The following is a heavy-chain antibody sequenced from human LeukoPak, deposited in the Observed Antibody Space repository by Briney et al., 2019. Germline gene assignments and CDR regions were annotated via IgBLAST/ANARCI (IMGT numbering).Heavy chain of an antibody. V-gene: IGHV3-23*01. CDR1: GFTFSSYA. CDR2: ISGSGGST. D-gene: IGHD2-21*02. J-gene: IGHJ4*02. Sequence: GGSLRLSCAASGFTFSSYAMSWVRQAPGKELEWVSAISGSGGSTYYADSVKGRFTISRDNSENTLYLQMNSLRAEDTAVYYCVKDLANIVVVTAIPSSGFDYWGQGTLVTVSS. CDR3: VKDLANIVVVTAIPSSGFDY.